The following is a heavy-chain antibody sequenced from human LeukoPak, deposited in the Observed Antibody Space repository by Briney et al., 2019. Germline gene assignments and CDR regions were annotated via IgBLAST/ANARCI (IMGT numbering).Heavy chain of an antibody. CDR2: ISSSSSYI. Sequence: GALRLSCAASGFTFSSYSMNWVRQAPGKGLEWVSSISSSSSYIYYADSVKGRFTISRDNAKNSLYLQMNSLRAEDTAVYYCARLPHYYYGSGSGGNWFDPWGQGTLVTVSS. J-gene: IGHJ5*02. D-gene: IGHD3-10*01. V-gene: IGHV3-21*01. CDR1: GFTFSSYS. CDR3: ARLPHYYYGSGSGGNWFDP.